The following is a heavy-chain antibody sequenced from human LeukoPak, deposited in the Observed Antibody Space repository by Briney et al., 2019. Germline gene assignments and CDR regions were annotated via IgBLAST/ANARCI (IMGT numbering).Heavy chain of an antibody. CDR2: ISSSSSYI. V-gene: IGHV3-21*01. D-gene: IGHD4-23*01. Sequence: GGSLRLSCAASGFTFSSYSINWVGQDPGKGLEWVSSISSSSSYIYYADSVKGRFTISRDNAENSLYLQMNSLRAEDTAVYYCAKLPGRAAGQDYWGRGTLVTVSS. CDR1: GFTFSSYS. J-gene: IGHJ4*02. CDR3: AKLPGRAAGQDY.